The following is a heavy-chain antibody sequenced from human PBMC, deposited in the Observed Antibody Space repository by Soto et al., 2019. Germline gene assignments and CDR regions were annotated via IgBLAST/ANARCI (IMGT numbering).Heavy chain of an antibody. CDR3: ARDRYYDSSGFDY. CDR1: GFRFSDYP. CDR2: IWYDGSNK. J-gene: IGHJ4*02. Sequence: GGSLRLSCVGSGFRFSDYPLNWVRQAPGQGLGWVAVIWYDGSNKYYADSVKGRFTISRDNSKNTLYLQMNSLRAEDTAVYYCARDRYYDSSGFDYWGQGTLVTVSS. V-gene: IGHV3-33*08. D-gene: IGHD3-22*01.